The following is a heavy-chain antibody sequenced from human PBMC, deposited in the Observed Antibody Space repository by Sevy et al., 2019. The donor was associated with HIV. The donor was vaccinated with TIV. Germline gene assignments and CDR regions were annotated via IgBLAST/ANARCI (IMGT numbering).Heavy chain of an antibody. Sequence: GGSLRLSCAASGFTFSGSAMHWVRQASGKGLEWVGRIRSKANSYATAYAASVKGRFTISRDDSKITAYLQMNSLKTEDTAVYYCTRGAAGTDYYYYMDVWGKGTTVTVSS. J-gene: IGHJ6*03. CDR1: GFTFSGSA. V-gene: IGHV3-73*01. D-gene: IGHD6-13*01. CDR3: TRGAAGTDYYYYMDV. CDR2: IRSKANSYAT.